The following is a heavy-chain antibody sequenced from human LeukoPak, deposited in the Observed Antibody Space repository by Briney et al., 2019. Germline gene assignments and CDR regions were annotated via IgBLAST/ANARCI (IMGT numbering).Heavy chain of an antibody. CDR1: GGSISSGDYY. CDR2: IYYSGST. J-gene: IGHJ5*02. D-gene: IGHD3-22*01. V-gene: IGHV4-30-4*01. CDR3: ARGDDSSGYSTTFDP. Sequence: SETLSLTCTASGGSISSGDYYWSWIRQPPGKGLEWIGYIYYSGSTYYNPSLKSRVTISVDTSKNQFSLKLSSVTAADTAVYYRARGDDSSGYSTTFDPWGQGTLVTVSS.